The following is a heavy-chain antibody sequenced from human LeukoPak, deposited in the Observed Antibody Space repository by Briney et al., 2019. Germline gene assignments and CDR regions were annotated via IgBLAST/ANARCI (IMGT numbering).Heavy chain of an antibody. V-gene: IGHV3-33*01. J-gene: IGHJ4*02. CDR1: GFTFSSYG. D-gene: IGHD3-22*01. Sequence: PGRSLRLSCAASGFTFSSYGMHWVRQAPGKGLEWVAVIWYDGSNKHYADSVKGRFTISRDNSKNTLYLQMNSLRAEDTAVYYCARDDDSSGYYPDYWGQGTLVTVSS. CDR2: IWYDGSNK. CDR3: ARDDDSSGYYPDY.